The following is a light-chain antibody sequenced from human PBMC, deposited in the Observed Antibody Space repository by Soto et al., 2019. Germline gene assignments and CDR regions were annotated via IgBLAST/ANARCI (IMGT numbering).Light chain of an antibody. CDR1: QDISNY. V-gene: IGKV1-33*01. J-gene: IGKJ2*01. CDR2: DAS. CDR3: QQYDNLLYT. Sequence: DIQMTQSPSSLSASVGARVTITCQASQDISNYLNWYQQKPGKAPKLLIYDASNLETGGPSRFSGSGSGTDFTFTIISLQPEDIATYYCQQYDNLLYTFGQGTKLEIK.